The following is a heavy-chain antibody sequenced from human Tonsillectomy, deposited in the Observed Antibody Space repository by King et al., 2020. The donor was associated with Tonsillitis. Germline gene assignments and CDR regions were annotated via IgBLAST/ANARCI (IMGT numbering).Heavy chain of an antibody. CDR2: INSDGSST. Sequence: VQLVESGGGLVQPGGSLRLSCAASGFTFSSYWMHWVRQAPGKGLVWVSRINSDGSSTSYADSVKGRFTISRDNAKNTLYLQMNSLRAEDTAVYYCASCTGGSCYSPCFDPWGQGTLVTVSS. CDR3: ASCTGGSCYSPCFDP. V-gene: IGHV3-74*01. D-gene: IGHD2-15*01. CDR1: GFTFSSYW. J-gene: IGHJ5*02.